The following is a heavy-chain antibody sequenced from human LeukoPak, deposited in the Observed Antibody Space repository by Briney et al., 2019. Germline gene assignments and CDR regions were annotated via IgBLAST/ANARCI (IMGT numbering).Heavy chain of an antibody. Sequence: SETLSLTCTVSGGSISSYYWSWIRQPAGKGLEWIGRIYTRGSTNYNPSLKSRVTMSVDTSKNQFSLKLSSVTAADTAVYYCASGYYDSSVFDYWGQGTLVTVSS. CDR3: ASGYYDSSVFDY. D-gene: IGHD3-22*01. CDR2: IYTRGST. CDR1: GGSISSYY. V-gene: IGHV4-4*07. J-gene: IGHJ4*02.